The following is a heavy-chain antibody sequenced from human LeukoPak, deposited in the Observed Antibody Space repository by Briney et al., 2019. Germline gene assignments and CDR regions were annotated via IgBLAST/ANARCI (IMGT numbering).Heavy chain of an antibody. J-gene: IGHJ4*02. CDR2: IRNKANSYTT. CDR3: ARARYCAVGTCYKDY. Sequence: PGGSLRLSCAASGSTVSSNYMTWVRQAPGKGLEWVGRIRNKANSYTTDYAASVKGRFTISRDDSKNSLYLQMNSLKTEDTAVYYCARARYCAVGTCYKDYWGQGTLVTVSS. V-gene: IGHV3-72*01. CDR1: GSTVSSNY. D-gene: IGHD2-15*01.